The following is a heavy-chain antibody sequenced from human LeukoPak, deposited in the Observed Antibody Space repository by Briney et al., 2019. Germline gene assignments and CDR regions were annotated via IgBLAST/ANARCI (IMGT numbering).Heavy chain of an antibody. CDR1: GDSVSSSTAA. V-gene: IGHV6-1*01. J-gene: IGHJ4*02. CDR2: TYYRSDWYN. Sequence: SQTLSLTCVISGDSVSSSTAAWNWIRQSPSRGLEWLGRTYYRSDWYNDYAVSVKSRITLNPGPSKNQFSLHLNSVTPEDTAVYYCARATIAAAYGYYVHYFDSWGQGTLVTVSS. D-gene: IGHD6-13*01. CDR3: ARATIAAAYGYYVHYFDS.